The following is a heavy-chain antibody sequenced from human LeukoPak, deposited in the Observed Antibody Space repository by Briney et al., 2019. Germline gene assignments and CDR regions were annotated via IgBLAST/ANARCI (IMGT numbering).Heavy chain of an antibody. CDR2: ISSSGSTI. CDR1: GFTFSDYY. Sequence: PGGSLRLSCAASGFTFSDYYMSWIRQAPGKGLEWVSYISSSGSTIYYADSVKGRFTISRDNAKNSLYLQMNSLRAEDTAVYYCAKDRYYYDSSGYPYWGQGTLVTVSS. D-gene: IGHD3-22*01. J-gene: IGHJ4*02. V-gene: IGHV3-11*01. CDR3: AKDRYYYDSSGYPY.